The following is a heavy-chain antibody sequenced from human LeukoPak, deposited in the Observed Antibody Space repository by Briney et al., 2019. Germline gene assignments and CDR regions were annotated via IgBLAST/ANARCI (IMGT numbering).Heavy chain of an antibody. CDR3: ARVRDCSGGSCYPFDY. D-gene: IGHD2-15*01. J-gene: IGHJ4*02. V-gene: IGHV4-59*08. CDR2: IYYSGST. CDR1: GGSIRSYY. Sequence: PSETLSLTCTVSGGSIRSYYWSWIRQPPGKGLEWIGFIYYSGSTNYSPSLKSRVTMSLDTSNNQFSLRLSSGTAADTAVYYGARVRDCSGGSCYPFDYWGQGTLVSVSS.